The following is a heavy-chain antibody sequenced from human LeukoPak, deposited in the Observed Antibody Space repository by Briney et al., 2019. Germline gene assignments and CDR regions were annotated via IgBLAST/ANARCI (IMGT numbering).Heavy chain of an antibody. CDR3: ARHLNYYDSSGYYNSPPTWMDV. J-gene: IGHJ6*02. CDR2: IYPGDSDT. V-gene: IGHV5-51*01. CDR1: GYSFTSYW. Sequence: GESLKISCKGSGYSFTSYWIGWVRQMPGKGLEWMGIIYPGDSDTRYSPSFQGQVTISADKSNSTAYLQWSSLKASDTAMYYCARHLNYYDSSGYYNSPPTWMDVWGQGTTVTVSS. D-gene: IGHD3-22*01.